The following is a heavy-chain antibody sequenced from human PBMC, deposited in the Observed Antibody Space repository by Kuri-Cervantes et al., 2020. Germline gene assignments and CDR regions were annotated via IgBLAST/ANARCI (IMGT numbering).Heavy chain of an antibody. Sequence: ASVKVSCKVSGYTFTDYYMHWVQQAPGKGLEWMGLVDPEDGETIYAEKFQGRVTITADTSTDTAYMELSSLRSEDTAVYYCAAGLKPDAFDIWGQGTMVTVSS. J-gene: IGHJ3*02. CDR3: AAGLKPDAFDI. V-gene: IGHV1-69-2*01. CDR1: GYTFTDYY. CDR2: VDPEDGET.